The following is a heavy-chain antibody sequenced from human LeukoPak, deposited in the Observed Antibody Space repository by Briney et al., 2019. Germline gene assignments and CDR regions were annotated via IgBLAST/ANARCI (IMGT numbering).Heavy chain of an antibody. CDR2: MNPNSGNT. CDR1: GYTFTSYD. V-gene: IGHV1-8*01. CDR3: AVSGIEV. Sequence: ASVKLSCKASGYTFTSYDINWVRQATGQGLEWMGWMNPNSGNTGYAQKFQGRGTMTRNCSISTAYMELSSLMSEDTAVYYCAVSGIEVWGQGDTLSVSS. J-gene: IGHJ6*01.